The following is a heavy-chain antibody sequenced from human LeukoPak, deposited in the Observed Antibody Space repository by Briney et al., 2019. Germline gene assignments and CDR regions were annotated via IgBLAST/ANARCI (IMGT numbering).Heavy chain of an antibody. CDR3: ARDHYYDSSGLNWFDP. Sequence: SETLSLTCTVSGGSISNYYWSWIRQPPGKGLEWIGYIYYSGSTNYNPSLKSRVTISVDTSKNQFSLKLSSVTAADTAVYYCARDHYYDSSGLNWFDPWGQGTLVTVSS. V-gene: IGHV4-59*01. J-gene: IGHJ5*02. D-gene: IGHD3-22*01. CDR1: GGSISNYY. CDR2: IYYSGST.